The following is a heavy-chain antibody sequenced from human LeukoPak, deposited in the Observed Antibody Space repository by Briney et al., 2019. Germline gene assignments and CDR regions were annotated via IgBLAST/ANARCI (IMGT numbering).Heavy chain of an antibody. D-gene: IGHD3-22*01. V-gene: IGHV3-21*01. J-gene: IGHJ4*02. CDR2: ISSSSSYI. Sequence: GGSLRLSCAASGFTFSDYWMSWVRQAPGKGLEWVSSISSSSSYIYYADSVKGRFTISRDNAKNSLYLQMNSLRAEDTAVYYCARDARAYYDSSGYLIEYFDYWGQGTLVTVSS. CDR1: GFTFSDYW. CDR3: ARDARAYYDSSGYLIEYFDY.